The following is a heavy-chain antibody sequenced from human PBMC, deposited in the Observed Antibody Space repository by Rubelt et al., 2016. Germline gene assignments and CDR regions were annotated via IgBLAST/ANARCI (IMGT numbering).Heavy chain of an antibody. CDR3: TTDTAMDNDFDY. CDR2: LKSKTDGGTT. CDR1: GFTFSNAW. D-gene: IGHD5-18*01. J-gene: IGHJ4*02. V-gene: IGHV3-15*07. Sequence: EVQLVESGGGLVKPGGSLRLSCAASGFTFSNAWMNWVRQAPGTGLEWVGRLKSKTDGGTTDYAAPVKGRFTISRDDSKNTLYLQMNSLKTEDTAVYYCTTDTAMDNDFDYWGQGTLVTVSS.